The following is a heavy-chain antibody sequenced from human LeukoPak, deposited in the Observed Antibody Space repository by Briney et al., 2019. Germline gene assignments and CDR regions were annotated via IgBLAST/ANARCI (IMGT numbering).Heavy chain of an antibody. J-gene: IGHJ4*02. V-gene: IGHV3-43*02. CDR1: GFTFDDYA. CDR2: ISGDGGST. D-gene: IGHD1-14*01. CDR3: ARPGPTVRYFDY. Sequence: GGSLRLSCAASGFTFDDYAMHWVRQVPGKGLEWVSLISGDGGSTNYADSVKGRFTISRDNTKNSLYLQMNSLRPEDTAVYYCARPGPTVRYFDYWGQGTLVTVSS.